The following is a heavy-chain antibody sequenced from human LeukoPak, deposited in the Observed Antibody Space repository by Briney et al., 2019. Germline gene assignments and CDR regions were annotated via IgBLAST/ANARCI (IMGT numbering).Heavy chain of an antibody. J-gene: IGHJ4*02. Sequence: QSGGSLRLSCAASGFTFSSYAMSWVRQAPGKGLEWVSAISGSGGSTYYADSVKGRFTISRDNSKNTLYLQMNSLRAEDTAVYYCAKSTTGTRYFDYWGQGTLVTVSP. D-gene: IGHD1-1*01. CDR1: GFTFSSYA. CDR2: ISGSGGST. CDR3: AKSTTGTRYFDY. V-gene: IGHV3-23*01.